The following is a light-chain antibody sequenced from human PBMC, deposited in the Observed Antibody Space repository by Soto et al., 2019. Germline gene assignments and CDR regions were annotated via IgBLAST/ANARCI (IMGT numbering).Light chain of an antibody. V-gene: IGKV3D-15*01. CDR1: QSVNSN. J-gene: IGKJ2*01. CDR3: QQYDNWPPYT. CDR2: GAS. Sequence: EIVMTQSPATLSVSPGERATLSCRASQSVNSNLAWYQQKPGQSPRLLIYGASTRATGIPTRFSGSGSGTEFTLTISSLQSEDFALYYCQQYDNWPPYTFGQGTKLEIK.